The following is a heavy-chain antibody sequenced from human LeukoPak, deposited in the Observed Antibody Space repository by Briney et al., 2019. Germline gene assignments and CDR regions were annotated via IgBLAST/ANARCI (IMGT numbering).Heavy chain of an antibody. J-gene: IGHJ6*03. CDR3: ARVGRAAIHYMDV. CDR1: GGSISSYY. CDR2: IYYSGST. Sequence: PSETLSLTCTVSGGSISSYYWSWIRQPPGKGLEWIGSIYYSGSTYYNPSLESRVTISVDTSKNQFSLKLSSVTAADTAVYYCARVGRAAIHYMDVWGKGTTVTVSS. V-gene: IGHV4-59*12. D-gene: IGHD2-2*01.